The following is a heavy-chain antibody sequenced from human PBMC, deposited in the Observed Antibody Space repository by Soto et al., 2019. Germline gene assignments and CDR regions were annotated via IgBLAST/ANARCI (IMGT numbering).Heavy chain of an antibody. CDR1: GFTVSSNY. D-gene: IGHD4-17*01. CDR3: ARENWVTTTPGAFDI. J-gene: IGHJ3*02. V-gene: IGHV3-53*02. Sequence: EVQLVETGGGLIQPGGSLRLSCAASGFTVSSNYMSWVRQAPGKGLEWVSVIYSGGSTYYADSVKGRFTISRDNSKNTLYLQMNSLRAEDTAVYYCARENWVTTTPGAFDIWGQGKMVTVSS. CDR2: IYSGGST.